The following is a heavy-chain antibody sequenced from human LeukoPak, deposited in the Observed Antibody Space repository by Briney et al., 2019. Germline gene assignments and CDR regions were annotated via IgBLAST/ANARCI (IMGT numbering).Heavy chain of an antibody. Sequence: GGSLRLSCVVSGFNFRSNWMSWVRQAPGKGLEWVANIKQDGSEKHYVDSVKGRFTISRDNSKNSLYLQMNSLRAEDTAVYYCARYRHLGYWGQGTLVTVSS. CDR1: GFNFRSNW. J-gene: IGHJ4*02. CDR2: IKQDGSEK. V-gene: IGHV3-7*01. CDR3: ARYRHLGY.